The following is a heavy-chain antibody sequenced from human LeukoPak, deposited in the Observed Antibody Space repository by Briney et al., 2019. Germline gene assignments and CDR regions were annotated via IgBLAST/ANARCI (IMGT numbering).Heavy chain of an antibody. J-gene: IGHJ4*02. V-gene: IGHV4-59*01. Sequence: SETLSLTCTVSGGSISSYYWSWIRQPPGKGLEWIGYIYYSGSTNYNPSLKSRVTISVATSKNQFSLKLSSVTAADTAVYYCARGLYCSGGSRFYDYWGQGTLVTVSS. CDR2: IYYSGST. D-gene: IGHD2-15*01. CDR1: GGSISSYY. CDR3: ARGLYCSGGSRFYDY.